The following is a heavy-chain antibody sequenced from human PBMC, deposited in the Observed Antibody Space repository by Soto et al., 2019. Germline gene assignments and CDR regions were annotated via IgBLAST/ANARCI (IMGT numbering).Heavy chain of an antibody. CDR2: IYPGDSDT. Sequence: EVQLVQSGAEVKKPGESLKISCKGSGYSFTSYWIGWVRQMPGKGLEWMGIIYPGDSDTRYSPSFQGQVTISADKSISTAYLQWSSLKASDTAMYYCARIGSGYYYKLPYGILGDAFDIWGQGTMVTVSS. V-gene: IGHV5-51*01. J-gene: IGHJ3*02. CDR1: GYSFTSYW. CDR3: ARIGSGYYYKLPYGILGDAFDI. D-gene: IGHD3-22*01.